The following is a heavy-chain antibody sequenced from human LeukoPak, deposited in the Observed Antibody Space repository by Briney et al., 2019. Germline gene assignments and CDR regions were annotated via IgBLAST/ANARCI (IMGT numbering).Heavy chain of an antibody. J-gene: IGHJ4*02. CDR1: GFTFSNFW. D-gene: IGHD2-15*01. CDR3: AKDGGSSCYSPIDY. CDR2: IKQDETEK. Sequence: PGGSLRLSCTASGFTFSNFWMGWVRQAPGKGLEWVANIKQDETEKFYLGSVKGRFTISRDNAKNSLYLQMNSLRVEDTAVYYCAKDGGSSCYSPIDYWGQEALVTVSS. V-gene: IGHV3-7*03.